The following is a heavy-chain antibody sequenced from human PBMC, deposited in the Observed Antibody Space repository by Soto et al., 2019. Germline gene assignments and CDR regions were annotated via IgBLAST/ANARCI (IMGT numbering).Heavy chain of an antibody. CDR1: GFTFSSYW. J-gene: IGHJ4*02. Sequence: EVQLVESGGGLVQPGGSLRLSCAASGFTFSSYWIHWVRQAPGKGLVWVSRINSDGSSTTYADPVKGRFTISRDNAKNTLYLQMTSLRAEDTAVYYCARVSREVVPAAIDYWGQGTLVTVSS. CDR3: ARVSREVVPAAIDY. V-gene: IGHV3-74*01. D-gene: IGHD2-2*01. CDR2: INSDGSST.